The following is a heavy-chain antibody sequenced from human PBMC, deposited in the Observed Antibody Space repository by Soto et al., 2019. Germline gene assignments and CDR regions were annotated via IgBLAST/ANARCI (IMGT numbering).Heavy chain of an antibody. D-gene: IGHD3-3*01. V-gene: IGHV4-31*03. CDR1: GGSINSGGYY. Sequence: SETLSLTCTVSGGSINSGGYYWSWVRQHPGKGLEWIGYIYYSGSTYYNPSLKSRVTISIDTSKNQFSLKLSSVTAADTAVYYCARAQTIFGIITVFDYWGQGTLVTVSS. J-gene: IGHJ4*02. CDR2: IYYSGST. CDR3: ARAQTIFGIITVFDY.